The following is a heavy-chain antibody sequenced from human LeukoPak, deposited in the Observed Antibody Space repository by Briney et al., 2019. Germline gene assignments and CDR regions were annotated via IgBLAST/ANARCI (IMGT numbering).Heavy chain of an antibody. CDR3: ARGNSNYVFDY. CDR1: GGSFCGYY. CDR2: INHSGST. J-gene: IGHJ4*02. D-gene: IGHD4-11*01. V-gene: IGHV4-34*01. Sequence: PSETVSLMCAVYGGSFCGYYWSWIRHPPGKGLVWIGEINHSGSTNYNPSLKSPVTISVEQSQKQFSPKLGSVTAADTAVYYCARGNSNYVFDYWGQGTLVTVSS.